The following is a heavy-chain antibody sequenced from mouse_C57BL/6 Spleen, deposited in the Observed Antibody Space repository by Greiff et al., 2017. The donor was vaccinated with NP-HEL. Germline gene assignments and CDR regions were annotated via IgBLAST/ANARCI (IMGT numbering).Heavy chain of an antibody. CDR3: ARSGSSNAMDY. J-gene: IGHJ4*01. D-gene: IGHD1-1*02. CDR2: IYPGDGDT. Sequence: QVQLQQSGAELVKPGASVKISCKASGYAFSSYWMNWVKQRPGKGLEWIGQIYPGDGDTNYNGKFKGKATLTADKSSSTASMQLTSLTSEDSAVYVCARSGSSNAMDYWGQGTSVTVSS. V-gene: IGHV1-80*01. CDR1: GYAFSSYW.